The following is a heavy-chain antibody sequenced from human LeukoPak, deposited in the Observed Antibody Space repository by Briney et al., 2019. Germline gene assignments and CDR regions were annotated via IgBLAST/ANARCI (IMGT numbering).Heavy chain of an antibody. CDR3: ARASHPHIVVVPAAIYFDL. D-gene: IGHD2-2*01. J-gene: IGHJ2*01. Sequence: SETLSLTCAVYGGSFSGYYWSWIRQPPGKGLEWIGEINHSGSTNYNPSLKSRVTISVDTSKNQFSLKLSSVTAADTAVYYCARASHPHIVVVPAAIYFDLWGRGTLVTVSS. CDR2: INHSGST. CDR1: GGSFSGYY. V-gene: IGHV4-34*01.